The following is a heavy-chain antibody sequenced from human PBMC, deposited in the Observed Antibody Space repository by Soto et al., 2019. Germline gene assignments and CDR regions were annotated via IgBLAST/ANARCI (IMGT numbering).Heavy chain of an antibody. Sequence: ASVKVSCKTSGYTFSNYGITWVRQAPGQPLEWLGWISLYSDGTNYAQKFQGRVSMTTDTSTTTAYMELRSLRYDDTAGYYCARVVPGAEAWFGPWGQGTLVTVSS. J-gene: IGHJ5*02. CDR2: ISLYSDGT. CDR3: ARVVPGAEAWFGP. CDR1: GYTFSNYG. D-gene: IGHD2-2*01. V-gene: IGHV1-18*01.